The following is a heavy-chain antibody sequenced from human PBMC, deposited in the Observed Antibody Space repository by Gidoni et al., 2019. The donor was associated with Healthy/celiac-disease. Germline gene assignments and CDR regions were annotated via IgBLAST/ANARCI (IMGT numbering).Heavy chain of an antibody. J-gene: IGHJ4*02. V-gene: IGHV3-23*04. CDR3: AKDLGPPITMIVVVPGY. CDR1: GFTFSSYA. D-gene: IGHD3-22*01. CDR2: ISGSGGST. Sequence: EVQLVESGGGLVQPGGSLRLSCAASGFTFSSYAMSWVRQAPGKGLEWVSAISGSGGSTYYADAVKGRFTISRDNSKNTLYLQMNSLRAEDTAVYYCAKDLGPPITMIVVVPGYWGQGTLVTVSS.